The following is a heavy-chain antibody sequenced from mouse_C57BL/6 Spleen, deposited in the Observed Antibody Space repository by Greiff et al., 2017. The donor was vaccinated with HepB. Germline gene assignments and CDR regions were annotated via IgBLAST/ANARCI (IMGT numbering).Heavy chain of an antibody. CDR3: ARGGNYEFSFYFDY. CDR2: ISYDGSN. V-gene: IGHV3-6*01. Sequence: EVKLMESGPGLVKPSQSLSLTCSVTGYSITSGYYWNWIRQFPGNKLEWMGYISYDGSNNYNPSLKNRISITRDTSKNQFFLKLNSVTTEDTATYYCARGGNYEFSFYFDYWGQGTTLTVSS. J-gene: IGHJ2*01. D-gene: IGHD2-1*01. CDR1: GYSITSGYY.